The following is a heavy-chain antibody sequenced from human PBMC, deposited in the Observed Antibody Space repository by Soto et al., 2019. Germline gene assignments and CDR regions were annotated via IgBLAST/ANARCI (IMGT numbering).Heavy chain of an antibody. CDR3: ARAQRSGTYDY. CDR2: ISSNGGGT. J-gene: IGHJ4*02. Sequence: GGSLRLSCAASGFTFSSYDMHWVRQAPGKGLEYVSAISSNGGGTYYANSVKGRFTISRDNSKNTLYLQMGSLRAEDMAVYYCARAQRSGTYDYWGQGTLVTVSS. V-gene: IGHV3-64*01. D-gene: IGHD1-26*01. CDR1: GFTFSSYD.